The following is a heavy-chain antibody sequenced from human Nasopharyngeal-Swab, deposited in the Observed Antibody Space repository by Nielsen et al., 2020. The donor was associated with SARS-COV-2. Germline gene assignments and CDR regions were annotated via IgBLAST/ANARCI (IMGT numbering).Heavy chain of an antibody. J-gene: IGHJ4*02. CDR1: GITVSRNY. Sequence: GGSLRLSCAASGITVSRNYMSWVRQAPGKGLEWVSVIYSGGSTFYADSVKGRFTISRDNSKNTLYLQMNSLRAEDTAVYYCAKNRWGSSGWFEIDYWGQGTLVTVSS. CDR3: AKNRWGSSGWFEIDY. D-gene: IGHD6-19*01. CDR2: IYSGGST. V-gene: IGHV3-53*01.